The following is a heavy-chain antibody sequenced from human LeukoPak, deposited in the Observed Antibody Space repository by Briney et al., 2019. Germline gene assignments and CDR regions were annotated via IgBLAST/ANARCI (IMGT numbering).Heavy chain of an antibody. Sequence: PGGSLRLSCAASGFTFSSYWMSWVRQAPGKGLEWVAKIKQDGSEKYYVDSVKGRFTISRDNAKNSLYLQMNSLRAEDTAVYYCARQMTTVRSSAFDIWGQGTMVTVSS. D-gene: IGHD4-17*01. V-gene: IGHV3-7*01. CDR3: ARQMTTVRSSAFDI. CDR1: GFTFSSYW. CDR2: IKQDGSEK. J-gene: IGHJ3*02.